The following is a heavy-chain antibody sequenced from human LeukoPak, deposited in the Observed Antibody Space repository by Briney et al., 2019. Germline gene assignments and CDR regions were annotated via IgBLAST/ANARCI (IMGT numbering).Heavy chain of an antibody. Sequence: ASVKVSRKASGYTFTSYGISWVRQAPGQGLEWMGWISAYNGNTNYAQKLQGRVTMTTDTSTSTAYMELRSLRSEDTAVYYCARVMLDYYDSSGYYPSYYYYGMDVWGQGTTVTVSS. D-gene: IGHD3-22*01. CDR3: ARVMLDYYDSSGYYPSYYYYGMDV. J-gene: IGHJ6*02. V-gene: IGHV1-18*01. CDR1: GYTFTSYG. CDR2: ISAYNGNT.